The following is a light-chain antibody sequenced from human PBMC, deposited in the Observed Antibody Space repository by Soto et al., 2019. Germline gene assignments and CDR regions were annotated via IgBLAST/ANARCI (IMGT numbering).Light chain of an antibody. J-gene: IGKJ3*01. CDR2: GAS. CDR3: QQFGSSPGFT. V-gene: IGKV3-20*01. CDR1: QSINSRY. Sequence: EIVLTQSPGTLSFSPGERATLSCRASQSINSRYLAWYQQKPGQATRLLIYGASSRSTGIPNRFSGSGAGTDVTLTISRLEPEDFALYYCQQFGSSPGFTFGPGTKVHIK.